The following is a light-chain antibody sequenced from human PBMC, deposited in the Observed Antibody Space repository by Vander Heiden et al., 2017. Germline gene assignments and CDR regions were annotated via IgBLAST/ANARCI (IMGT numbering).Light chain of an antibody. CDR1: QSLLHSNGYNY. J-gene: IGKJ4*01. Sequence: DIVMTPSPLPLPVTPGEPASSSCRSSQSLLHSNGYNYLDWYLQKPGQSPQLLIYLGSNRASGVPDRFSGSGSGTDFTLKISRVEAEDVGVYYCMQALQTPLTFGGGTKVEIK. CDR3: MQALQTPLT. V-gene: IGKV2-28*01. CDR2: LGS.